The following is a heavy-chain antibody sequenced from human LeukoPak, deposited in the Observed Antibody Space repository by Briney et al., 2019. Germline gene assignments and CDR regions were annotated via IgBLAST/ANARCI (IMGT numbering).Heavy chain of an antibody. V-gene: IGHV3-23*01. CDR3: ASSSSGFDY. J-gene: IGHJ4*02. CDR1: GFTFRSYE. D-gene: IGHD6-13*01. Sequence: GGSLRLSCAASGFTFRSYEMNWVRQAPGEGLEWVSAISGSGGSTYYADSVKGRFTISRDNSKNTLYLQMNSLRAEDTAVYYCASSSSGFDYWGQGTLVTVSS. CDR2: ISGSGGST.